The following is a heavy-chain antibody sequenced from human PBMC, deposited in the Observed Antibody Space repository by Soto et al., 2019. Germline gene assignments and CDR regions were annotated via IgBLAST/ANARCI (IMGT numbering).Heavy chain of an antibody. CDR1: GYTFTSYG. CDR2: ISAYNGNT. V-gene: IGHV1-18*01. J-gene: IGHJ3*02. CDR3: ARDRSLQGAFDI. Sequence: ASVKVSCKASGYTFTSYGISWLRQAPGQGLEWMGWISAYNGNTNYAQKLQGRVTMTTDTSTSTAYMELRSLRSDDTAVYYCARDRSLQGAFDIWGQGTMVTVSS. D-gene: IGHD4-4*01.